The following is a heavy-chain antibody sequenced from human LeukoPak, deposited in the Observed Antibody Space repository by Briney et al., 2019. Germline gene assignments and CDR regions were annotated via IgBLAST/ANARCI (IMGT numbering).Heavy chain of an antibody. D-gene: IGHD6-19*01. CDR2: ISGSGGST. CDR3: ANTVAGFFDY. J-gene: IGHJ4*02. Sequence: PGGSLRLSCAASGFTFSSYAMSWVRQAPGKGLEWVSAISGSGGSTYYADSVKGRFTISRDNSKNTLYLQVDSLRAEDTAVYSCANTVAGFFDYWGQGTLVTVSS. V-gene: IGHV3-23*01. CDR1: GFTFSSYA.